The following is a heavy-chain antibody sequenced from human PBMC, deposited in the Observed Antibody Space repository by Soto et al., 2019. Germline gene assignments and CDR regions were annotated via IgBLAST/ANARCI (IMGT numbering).Heavy chain of an antibody. J-gene: IGHJ4*02. CDR2: IIPILGIA. CDR1: GGTFSSYT. V-gene: IGHV1-69*02. CDR3: ARPCSYSYSDCFFFDY. D-gene: IGHD2-21*02. Sequence: SVKVSCKASGGTFSSYTISWVRQAPGQGLEWMGRIIPILGIANYAQKFQGRVTITADKSTSTAYMELSSLRSEDTAVYYCARPCSYSYSDCFFFDYWGQGTLVTVSS.